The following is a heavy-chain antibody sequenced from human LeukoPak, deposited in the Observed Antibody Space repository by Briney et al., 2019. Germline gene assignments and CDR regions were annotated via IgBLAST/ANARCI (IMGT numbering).Heavy chain of an antibody. V-gene: IGHV4-39*01. J-gene: IGHJ4*02. CDR3: ARAAYCGGDCYLFDY. CDR1: SDSIYSSNYY. D-gene: IGHD2-21*02. CDR2: IYYSGST. Sequence: PSETLSLTCTVSSDSIYSSNYYWGWIRQPPGKGLEWIGSIYYSGSTYYNSSLKSRVTISVDTSKNQFSLKLSSLTAADTAVYYCARAAYCGGDCYLFDYWGQGTLVAVSS.